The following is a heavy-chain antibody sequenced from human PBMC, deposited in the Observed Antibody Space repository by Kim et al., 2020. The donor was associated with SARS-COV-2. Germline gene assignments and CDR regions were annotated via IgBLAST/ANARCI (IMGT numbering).Heavy chain of an antibody. J-gene: IGHJ6*02. CDR1: GGSISSSSYY. Sequence: SETLSLTCTVSGGSISSSSYYWGWIRQPPGKGLEWIGSIYYSGSTYYNPSLKSRVTISVDTSKNQFSLKLSSVTAADTAVYYCARSKYIAVATIVGPYYYYYGMDVWGQGTTVTVSS. CDR2: IYYSGST. CDR3: ARSKYIAVATIVGPYYYYYGMDV. V-gene: IGHV4-39*07. D-gene: IGHD5-12*01.